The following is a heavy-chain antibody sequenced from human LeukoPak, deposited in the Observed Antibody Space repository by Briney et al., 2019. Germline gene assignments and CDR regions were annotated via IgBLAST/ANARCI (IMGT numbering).Heavy chain of an antibody. CDR1: GYTFTNYY. J-gene: IGHJ4*02. Sequence: ASVKVSCKASGYTFTNYYMHWVRQAPGQGLERVGIINPSGGSTSYAQKFQGRLTMTRGTSTSTVYMDLSSLRSEDTAVYYCASFIAVAGTEFDYWGQGTLVTVSS. D-gene: IGHD6-13*01. CDR3: ASFIAVAGTEFDY. V-gene: IGHV1-46*01. CDR2: INPSGGST.